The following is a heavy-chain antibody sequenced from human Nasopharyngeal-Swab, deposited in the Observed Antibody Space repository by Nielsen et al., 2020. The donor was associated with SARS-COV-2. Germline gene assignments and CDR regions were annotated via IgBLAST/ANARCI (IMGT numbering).Heavy chain of an antibody. V-gene: IGHV3-7*01. J-gene: IGHJ4*02. D-gene: IGHD6-13*01. CDR2: IKQDGSET. Sequence: GESLKISCAASGFTFSDYYMSWIRQAPGKGLEWVANIKQDGSETYYVDSVKGRFTISRDNAKNSLYLQMNSLRAEDTAVFYCVRLSIAAAGVDFWGQGTLVTVPS. CDR3: VRLSIAAAGVDF. CDR1: GFTFSDYY.